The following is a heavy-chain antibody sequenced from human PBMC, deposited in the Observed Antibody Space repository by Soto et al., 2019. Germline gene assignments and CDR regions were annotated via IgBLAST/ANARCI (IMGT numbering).Heavy chain of an antibody. CDR2: VSYDGNDK. Sequence: GGSLRLSCAASGFTFSSYGMHWVRQAPGKGLEWVAGVSYDGNDKYYVDSVKGRFTISRDNSKNTLYLQMNSLRVEDTAVYYCARGKGNNWNYIWFDPWGQGTLVTVSS. J-gene: IGHJ5*02. V-gene: IGHV3-30*03. CDR1: GFTFSSYG. D-gene: IGHD1-7*01. CDR3: ARGKGNNWNYIWFDP.